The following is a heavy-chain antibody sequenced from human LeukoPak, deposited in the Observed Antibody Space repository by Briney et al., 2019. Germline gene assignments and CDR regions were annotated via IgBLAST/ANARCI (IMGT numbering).Heavy chain of an antibody. D-gene: IGHD1-26*01. J-gene: IGHJ4*02. Sequence: SVKVSCKASGGSFSSRSTTWVRQAPGQGLESMGGIIPILVTPNYAQKFQGRVTITTDESTTTAYMELTSLRSEDTAVYYCARSPLAHSGTYSEEWGQGTLVTVSS. CDR1: GGSFSSRS. CDR2: IIPILVTP. V-gene: IGHV1-69*16. CDR3: ARSPLAHSGTYSEE.